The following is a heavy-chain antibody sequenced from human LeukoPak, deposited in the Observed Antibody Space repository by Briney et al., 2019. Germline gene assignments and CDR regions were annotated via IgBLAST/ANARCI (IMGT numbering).Heavy chain of an antibody. D-gene: IGHD3-10*01. J-gene: IGHJ4*02. CDR1: GYTFTGYY. Sequence: ASVKVSCKASGYTFTGYYMHWVRQAPGQGLEWMGWINPNSGGTNYAQKFQGRVTMTRDTSISTAYMELSRLRSDDTAVYYCARVPITMVRGPTNDFDYWGQGTLVTVSS. CDR3: ARVPITMVRGPTNDFDY. CDR2: INPNSGGT. V-gene: IGHV1-2*02.